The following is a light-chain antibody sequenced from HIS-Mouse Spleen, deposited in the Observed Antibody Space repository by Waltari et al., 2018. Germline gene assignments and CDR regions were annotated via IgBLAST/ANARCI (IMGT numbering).Light chain of an antibody. J-gene: IGLJ2*01. V-gene: IGLV3-10*01. Sequence: SYELTQPPSVSVSPGQTARITCSGDALPKQYAYWYQQKSGQAPVLFSYEDSKRPSGIPERFSGSSAGTIATLTISGAQVEDEADYYCYSTDSSGNHRVFGGGTKLTVL. CDR1: ALPKQY. CDR3: YSTDSSGNHRV. CDR2: EDS.